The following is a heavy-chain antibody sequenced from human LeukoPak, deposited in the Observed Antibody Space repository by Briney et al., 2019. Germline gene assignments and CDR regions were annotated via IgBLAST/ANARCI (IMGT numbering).Heavy chain of an antibody. V-gene: IGHV4-34*01. CDR3: AGVVDIVATIKTSFDY. CDR2: INHSGST. Sequence: PSETLSLTCAVYGGSFSGYYWSWIRQPPGKGLEWVGEINHSGSTNYNPSLKSRVTISVDTSKNQFSLKLSSVTAADTAVYYCAGVVDIVATIKTSFDYWGQGTLVTVFS. D-gene: IGHD5-12*01. J-gene: IGHJ4*02. CDR1: GGSFSGYY.